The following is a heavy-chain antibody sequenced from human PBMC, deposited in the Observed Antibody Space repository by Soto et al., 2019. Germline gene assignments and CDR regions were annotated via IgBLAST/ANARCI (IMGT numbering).Heavy chain of an antibody. CDR1: GGSISSSTYL. Sequence: PSETLSLTCTVSGGSISSSTYLWGWIRQPPGKGLEWIGSIYYSGGTYYNPSLKSRVTISVDTSKNQFSLKLSSVTAADTAVYYCASVNILTGSYFDHWGQGTLVTVS. V-gene: IGHV4-39*01. CDR3: ASVNILTGSYFDH. CDR2: IYYSGGT. D-gene: IGHD3-9*01. J-gene: IGHJ4*02.